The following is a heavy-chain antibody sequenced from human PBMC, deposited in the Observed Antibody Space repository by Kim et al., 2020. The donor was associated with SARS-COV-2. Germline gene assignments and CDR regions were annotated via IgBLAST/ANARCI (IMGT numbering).Heavy chain of an antibody. CDR1: GYTFTGYY. Sequence: ASVKVSCKASGYTFTGYYMHWVRQAPGQGLEWMGWINPNSGGTNYAQKFQGRVTMTRDTSISTAYMELSRLRSDDTAVYYCARSGSSSSGGLYYYYYGMDVWGQGTTVTVSS. V-gene: IGHV1-2*02. J-gene: IGHJ6*02. CDR2: INPNSGGT. D-gene: IGHD6-6*01. CDR3: ARSGSSSSGGLYYYYYGMDV.